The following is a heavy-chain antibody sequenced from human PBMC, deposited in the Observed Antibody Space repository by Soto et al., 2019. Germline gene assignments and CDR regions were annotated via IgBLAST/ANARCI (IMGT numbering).Heavy chain of an antibody. CDR2: ISTSGSHL. CDR1: GFLFRDYE. Sequence: EVRLVESGGDLVKSGGSLRLSCVASGFLFRDYEMNWVRQAPGKGLEWLSYISTSGSHLSDSDSVRGRFTISRDNTKHTLYLQMNSLRAEDTAVYYCAKDSDPVSTSSGDVWGQGTTVTVSS. CDR3: AKDSDPVSTSSGDV. V-gene: IGHV3-48*03. D-gene: IGHD6-25*01. J-gene: IGHJ6*02.